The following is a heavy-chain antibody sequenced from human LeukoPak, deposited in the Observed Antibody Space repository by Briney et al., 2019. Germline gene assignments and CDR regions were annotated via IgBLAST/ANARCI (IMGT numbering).Heavy chain of an antibody. J-gene: IGHJ6*03. CDR1: GYSFTSYW. D-gene: IGHD6-13*01. V-gene: IGHV5-51*01. CDR3: ARQLAAAEFLGYYYMDV. CDR2: IYPGDSDT. Sequence: GESLKISCKGSGYSFTSYWIGWVRQMPGKGLEWMGIIYPGDSDTRYSPSFQGQVTISADKSISTAYLQWSSLKASDTAMYYCARQLAAAEFLGYYYMDVWGKGTTVTVSS.